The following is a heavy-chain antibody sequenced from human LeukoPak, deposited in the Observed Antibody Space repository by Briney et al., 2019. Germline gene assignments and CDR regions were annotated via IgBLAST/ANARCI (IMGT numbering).Heavy chain of an antibody. V-gene: IGHV3-21*01. CDR2: ISSSSTNI. D-gene: IGHD6-13*01. CDR1: GFTLSSYN. J-gene: IGHJ4*02. CDR3: ARGYSSRFGKNFDY. Sequence: PGGSLRLSCADSGFTLSSYNMNWVRQAPGKGLEWVSFISSSSTNIYYADSVKGRFTISRDNAKNSLYLQMNSLRAEDTAVYYCARGYSSRFGKNFDYWGQGTLVTVSS.